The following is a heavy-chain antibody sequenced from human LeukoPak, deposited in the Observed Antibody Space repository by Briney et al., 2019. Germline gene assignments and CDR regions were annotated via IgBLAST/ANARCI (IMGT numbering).Heavy chain of an antibody. CDR3: ARLPERWLPLDY. CDR1: GGTFSSYA. CDR2: IIPIFGTA. D-gene: IGHD5-24*01. Sequence: GASVKVSCKASGGTFSSYAISWVRQAPGQGLEWMGGIIPIFGTANYAQKFQGRVTITADESTSTAYMEPSSLRPEDTAVYYCARLPERWLPLDYWGQGTLVTVSS. J-gene: IGHJ4*02. V-gene: IGHV1-69*13.